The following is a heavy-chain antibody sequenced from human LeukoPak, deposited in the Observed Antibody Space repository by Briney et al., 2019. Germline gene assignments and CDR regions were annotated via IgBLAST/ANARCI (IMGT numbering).Heavy chain of an antibody. D-gene: IGHD5-12*01. J-gene: IGHJ6*02. Sequence: ASVKVSCKASGYTFTSYYMHWVRQAPGQGLEWMGIINPSGGSTSCAQKFQGRVTMTRDTSTSTVYMELSSLRSEDTAVYYCARARRVATILSGMDVWGQGTTVTVSS. CDR3: ARARRVATILSGMDV. CDR1: GYTFTSYY. CDR2: INPSGGST. V-gene: IGHV1-46*01.